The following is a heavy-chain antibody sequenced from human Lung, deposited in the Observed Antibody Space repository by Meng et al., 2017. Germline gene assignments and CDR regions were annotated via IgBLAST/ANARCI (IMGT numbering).Heavy chain of an antibody. J-gene: IGHJ4*02. CDR3: ARGTPGRSYSDF. CDR2: LGAHDGDR. V-gene: IGHV1-18*04. D-gene: IGHD3-10*01. CDR1: DYTFTGYG. Sequence: QVHPVQSAADVKKPWASVKVACKSSDYTFTGYGVSWVRQAPGQGLEWMAWLGAHDGDRSHAPRFQGRVTVTADRLTATSFMELRNLRYDDTAVYYCARGTPGRSYSDFWGQGTLVTVSS.